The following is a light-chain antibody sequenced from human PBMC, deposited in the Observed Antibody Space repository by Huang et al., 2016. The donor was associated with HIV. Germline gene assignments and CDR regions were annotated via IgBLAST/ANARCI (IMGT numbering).Light chain of an antibody. J-gene: IGKJ5*01. CDR1: QSLLHSNGYNY. V-gene: IGKV2-28*01. CDR3: MQALETPIT. Sequence: DIVMTQSPLSLPVTPGEPASISCKSSQSLLHSNGYNYLDWYLQKPGQSPQLLISLGSNRASGVPDRFSGSGSGTDFTLKISRVEAEDVGVYYCMQALETPITFSQGTRLEIK. CDR2: LGS.